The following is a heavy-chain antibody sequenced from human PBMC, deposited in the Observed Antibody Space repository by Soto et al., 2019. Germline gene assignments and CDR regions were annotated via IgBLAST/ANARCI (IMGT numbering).Heavy chain of an antibody. Sequence: GGSLRLSCAASGFTFSSYAMSWVRQAPGKGLEWVSAIGASGAGTYYAEYVKGRFTISRDNSKNTLYLQMNSLRAEDTAVYYCAKDRNYYYGMDVWGQGTTVTVSS. CDR3: AKDRNYYYGMDV. V-gene: IGHV3-23*01. CDR1: GFTFSSYA. J-gene: IGHJ6*02. CDR2: IGASGAGT.